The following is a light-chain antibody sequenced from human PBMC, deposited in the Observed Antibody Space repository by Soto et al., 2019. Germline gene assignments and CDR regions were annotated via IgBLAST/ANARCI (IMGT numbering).Light chain of an antibody. CDR2: GIS. CDR1: QTVTRSY. CDR3: HQYDGSPIT. V-gene: IGKV3-20*01. Sequence: EIVLTQSPCTLSLSPGERATLSCRASQTVTRSYLAWYQHKPGQAPRLLISGISRRAPGIPDRFSGDGSGTDFTLTISRLEPEDYAVYYCHQYDGSPITFGQGTRLEIK. J-gene: IGKJ5*01.